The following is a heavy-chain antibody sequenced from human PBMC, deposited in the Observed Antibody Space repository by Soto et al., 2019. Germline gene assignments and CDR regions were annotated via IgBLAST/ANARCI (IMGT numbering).Heavy chain of an antibody. CDR2: ISGDDTSK. D-gene: IGHD3-22*01. V-gene: IGHV3-30-3*01. Sequence: QVQLVESGGGLVQPGRSLRLSCAASGLTFSTSIMHWVRQAPGKGLEWIAVISGDDTSKIYADSVKGRFTIARDNSKNTLLLEMNSLTPEDTAVYYCAREENSSGFAGTFQHWGQGTLVTVSA. J-gene: IGHJ1*01. CDR3: AREENSSGFAGTFQH. CDR1: GLTFSTSI.